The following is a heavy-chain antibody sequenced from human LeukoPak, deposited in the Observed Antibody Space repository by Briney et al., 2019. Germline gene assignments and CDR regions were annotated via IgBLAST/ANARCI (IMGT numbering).Heavy chain of an antibody. J-gene: IGHJ4*02. V-gene: IGHV3-21*01. CDR3: ARVGAGSSTSFYSIDY. D-gene: IGHD2-2*01. CDR1: GFPFSTYT. Sequence: PGGSLRLSCAASGFPFSTYTVTWVRQAPGKGLEWVSSISSTSSNKYYADSVKGRFTISRDNAKNPLYLQINSLRAGDTAMYFCARVGAGSSTSFYSIDYWGQGALVTVSS. CDR2: ISSTSSNK.